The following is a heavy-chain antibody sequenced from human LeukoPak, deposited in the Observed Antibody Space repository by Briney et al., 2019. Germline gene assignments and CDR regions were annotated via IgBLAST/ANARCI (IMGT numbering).Heavy chain of an antibody. CDR2: ISSSSSYI. J-gene: IGHJ4*02. D-gene: IGHD6-13*01. CDR3: ATVSSSWGAFDY. Sequence: GGSLRLSCEASGFTFSSYSMNWVRQAPGKGLEWVSSISSSSSYIYYADSVKGRFTISRDNAKNSLYLQMNSLRAEDTAVYYCATVSSSWGAFDYWGQGTLVTVSS. CDR1: GFTFSSYS. V-gene: IGHV3-21*01.